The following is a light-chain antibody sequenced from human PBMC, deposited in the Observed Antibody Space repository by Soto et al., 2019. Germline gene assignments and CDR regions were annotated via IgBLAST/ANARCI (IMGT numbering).Light chain of an antibody. V-gene: IGLV1-47*01. CDR3: SAWDDSLTGVI. Sequence: QSVLTQPPSASETPGQRVTISCSGSSSNIGNNFIYWYQHLPGTAPKLLIYRNDQRPSGVPDRFSGSKSGTSASLAISGLRSEDEADYYCSAWDDSLTGVIFGGGTKLTV. J-gene: IGLJ2*01. CDR2: RND. CDR1: SSNIGNNF.